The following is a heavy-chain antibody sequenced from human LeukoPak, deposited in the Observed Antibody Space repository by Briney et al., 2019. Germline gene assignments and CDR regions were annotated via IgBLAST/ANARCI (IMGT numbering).Heavy chain of an antibody. J-gene: IGHJ4*02. Sequence: ASVKVSCKASGYSFTGYYIHWVRQAPGQGLEWMGWINPDSGDTEYSQRFQGRITLTSDTSVTTAYMELSSLRSEDTAVYYCARALRGYSGYETDKYYFDYWGQGTLVTVSS. CDR3: ARALRGYSGYETDKYYFDY. V-gene: IGHV1-2*02. D-gene: IGHD5-12*01. CDR2: INPDSGDT. CDR1: GYSFTGYY.